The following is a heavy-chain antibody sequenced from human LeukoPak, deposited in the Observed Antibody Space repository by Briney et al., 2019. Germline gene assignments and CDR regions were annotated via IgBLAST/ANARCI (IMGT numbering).Heavy chain of an antibody. CDR3: AKDNSRWLDY. Sequence: GGSLRLSCAASGFTFNDYAMHWVRQAPGKWLEWVAVIWYDGSNKYYADSVKGRFTISRDNSKNTLYLQMNSLRAEDTAVYYCAKDNSRWLDYWGQGTLVTVSS. J-gene: IGHJ4*02. CDR2: IWYDGSNK. V-gene: IGHV3-33*06. CDR1: GFTFNDYA. D-gene: IGHD6-19*01.